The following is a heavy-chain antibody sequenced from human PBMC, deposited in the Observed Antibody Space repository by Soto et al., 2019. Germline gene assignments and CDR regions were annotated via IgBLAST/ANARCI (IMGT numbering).Heavy chain of an antibody. Sequence: PGGSLRLSCAASGFTFSNYAMSWVRQAPGKGLEWVSVIGGDGGSPYYADSVKGRFSVSRDNSKNTLYLQLDSLRAEDTAVYYCAKDSASRNGIYDPFDIWGQGTMVTVSS. J-gene: IGHJ3*02. CDR1: GFTFSNYA. V-gene: IGHV3-23*01. D-gene: IGHD2-15*01. CDR2: IGGDGGSP. CDR3: AKDSASRNGIYDPFDI.